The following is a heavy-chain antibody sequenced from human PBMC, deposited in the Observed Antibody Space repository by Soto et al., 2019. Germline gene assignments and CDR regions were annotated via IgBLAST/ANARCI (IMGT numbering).Heavy chain of an antibody. Sequence: LRLSCAASGFTFSSYWMHWVRQAPGKGLVWVSRINSDGSSTSYADSVKGRFTISRDNAKNTLYLQMNSLRAEDTAVYYCARDGAYYYDSSGSYGMDVWGQGTTVTVSS. CDR1: GFTFSSYW. CDR3: ARDGAYYYDSSGSYGMDV. CDR2: INSDGSST. J-gene: IGHJ6*02. D-gene: IGHD3-22*01. V-gene: IGHV3-74*01.